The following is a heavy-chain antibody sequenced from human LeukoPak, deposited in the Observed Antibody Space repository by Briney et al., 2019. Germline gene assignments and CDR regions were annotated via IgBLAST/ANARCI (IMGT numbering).Heavy chain of an antibody. CDR1: GGSISSYY. V-gene: IGHV4-59*01. D-gene: IGHD5-12*01. CDR2: IYYSGST. Sequence: SETLSLTCTVSGGSISSYYWSWIRQPPGKRLEWIGYIYYSGSTNYNPSLKSRVTISVDTSKNQFSLKLSSVTAADTAVYYCARGPWQYYFDYWGQGTLVTVSS. CDR3: ARGPWQYYFDY. J-gene: IGHJ4*02.